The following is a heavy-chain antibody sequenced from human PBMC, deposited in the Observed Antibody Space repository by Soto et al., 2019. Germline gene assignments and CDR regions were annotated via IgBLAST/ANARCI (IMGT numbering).Heavy chain of an antibody. CDR1: GVTFSSYS. V-gene: IGHV3-21*05. CDR2: ISSSSSYI. D-gene: IGHD6-19*01. Sequence: GGSLRLSCAASGVTFSSYSMNWVRQAPGKGLEWVSYISSSSSYIYYADSVKGRFTISRDNAKNSLYLQMNSLRAEDTAVYYCARGWLAGSNYFDYWGQGTLVTVSS. CDR3: ARGWLAGSNYFDY. J-gene: IGHJ4*02.